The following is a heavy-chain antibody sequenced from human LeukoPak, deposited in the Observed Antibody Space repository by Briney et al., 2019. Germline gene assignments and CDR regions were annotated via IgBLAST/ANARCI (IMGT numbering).Heavy chain of an antibody. CDR1: GGSISSSTHY. D-gene: IGHD3-10*01. J-gene: IGHJ4*02. CDR3: ARQGSYSYGSGTYYNGHFDF. CDR2: IFYSGST. Sequence: PSETLSLTCTVSGGSISSSTHYWGWIRQPPGKGLEWIGSIFYSGSTFYNPSLKSRVTISVDTSKNQFSLKLSSVTAADTAVFYCARQGSYSYGSGTYYNGHFDFWAQGILVTVSS. V-gene: IGHV4-39*01.